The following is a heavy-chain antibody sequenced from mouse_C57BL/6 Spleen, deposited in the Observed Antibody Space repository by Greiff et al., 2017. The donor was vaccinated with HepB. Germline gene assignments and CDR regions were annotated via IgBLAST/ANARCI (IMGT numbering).Heavy chain of an antibody. D-gene: IGHD1-1*01. CDR2: INPNNGGT. CDR1: GYTFTDYY. V-gene: IGHV1-26*01. J-gene: IGHJ3*01. CDR3: ATAPFTGFAY. Sequence: EVQLQQSGPELVKPGASVKISCKASGYTFTDYYMNWVKQSHGKSLEWIGDINPNNGGTSYNQKFKGKATLTVDKSSSTAYMELRSLTSEDSAVYYGATAPFTGFAYWGQGTLVTVSA.